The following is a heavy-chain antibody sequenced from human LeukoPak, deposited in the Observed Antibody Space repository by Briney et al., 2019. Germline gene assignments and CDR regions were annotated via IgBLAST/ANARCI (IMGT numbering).Heavy chain of an antibody. D-gene: IGHD6-13*01. Sequence: PGGSLRLPCEVSGFTFTDYWMNWVRQAPGKGPEWVASIRQGGSEKTYVDSVKGRFTISRDNTKNSLPLQLNGLRAEDTAVYYCARDGTAAGLYFDLWGQGTLVTVSS. CDR3: ARDGTAAGLYFDL. J-gene: IGHJ4*01. CDR1: GFTFTDYW. CDR2: IRQGGSEK. V-gene: IGHV3-7*01.